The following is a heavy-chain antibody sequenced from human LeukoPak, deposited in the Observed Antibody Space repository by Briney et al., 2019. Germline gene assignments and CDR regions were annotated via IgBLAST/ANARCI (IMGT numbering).Heavy chain of an antibody. J-gene: IGHJ5*02. Sequence: QPGGSLRLSCAASGFTFSSYAMSWVRQAPGKGLEWVSLISCSGGTTHYADSVKGRFTISRDNSKNTLYLEMHSLRVEDTAIYYCAREGSYLNSGGSYYLHWLDPWGQGTLVTVSS. CDR3: AREGSYLNSGGSYYLHWLDP. V-gene: IGHV3-23*01. CDR1: GFTFSSYA. D-gene: IGHD3-22*01. CDR2: ISCSGGTT.